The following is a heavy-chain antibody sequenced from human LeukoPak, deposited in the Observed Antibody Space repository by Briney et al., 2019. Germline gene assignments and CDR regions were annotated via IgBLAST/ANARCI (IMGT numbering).Heavy chain of an antibody. Sequence: GGSLRLSCAASGVTSNDAWMSCVRQAPGGGLEWVGRIKSKTDGGTTDYAAPGKGRLTISRDDSKHTLSLQMTPLPSEDTAVYYCAKSYHFWSGKCPKNGFAYWGQGTLVTVSS. CDR3: AKSYHFWSGKCPKNGFAY. J-gene: IGHJ4*02. CDR1: GVTSNDAW. D-gene: IGHD3-3*01. CDR2: IKSKTDGGTT. V-gene: IGHV3-15*01.